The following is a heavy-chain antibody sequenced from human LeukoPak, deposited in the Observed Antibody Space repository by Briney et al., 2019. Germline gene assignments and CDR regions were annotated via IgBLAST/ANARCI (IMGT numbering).Heavy chain of an antibody. CDR1: GFTFDDYV. Sequence: GGSLRLSCVASGFTFDDYVMHWVRQAPGKGLEWVSGISWNSGSIDYADSVKGRFTISRDNAKNSLYLQMNSLRAEDTALYYCAKDSGLSSSDSDASDNWGQGTMVTVSS. V-gene: IGHV3-9*01. J-gene: IGHJ3*02. D-gene: IGHD6-6*01. CDR3: AKDSGLSSSDSDASDN. CDR2: ISWNSGSI.